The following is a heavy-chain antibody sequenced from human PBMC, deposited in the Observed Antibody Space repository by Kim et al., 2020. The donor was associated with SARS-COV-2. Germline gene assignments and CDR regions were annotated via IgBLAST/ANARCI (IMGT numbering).Heavy chain of an antibody. CDR2: MNPNSGNT. V-gene: IGHV1-8*01. CDR3: ARVKKYDYIWGSSEYYFYY. D-gene: IGHD3-16*01. J-gene: IGHJ4*02. CDR1: GYTFTSYD. Sequence: ASVKVSCKASGYTFTSYDINWVRQATGQGLEWMGWMNPNSGNTGYAQKFQGRVTMTRNTSISTAYMELSSMRSEDTAVYYCARVKKYDYIWGSSEYYFYYWGQGTLVTVSS.